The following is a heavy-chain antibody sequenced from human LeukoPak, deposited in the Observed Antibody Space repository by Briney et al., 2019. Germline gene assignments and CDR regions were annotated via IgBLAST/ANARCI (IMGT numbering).Heavy chain of an antibody. CDR2: ISASGGTT. CDR3: AKQSNNFWDDYTVPPGYGMDV. J-gene: IGHJ6*01. V-gene: IGHV3-23*01. Sequence: GGSLRLSCAASGFSPVNNAMDWVRQAPGKGLEWVSGISASGGTTFYADSVKGRFTISRDNSKNTLYLQMNGLRAEDTAVYYCAKQSNNFWDDYTVPPGYGMDVWGQGTTVIVSS. CDR1: GFSPVNNA. D-gene: IGHD3-16*01.